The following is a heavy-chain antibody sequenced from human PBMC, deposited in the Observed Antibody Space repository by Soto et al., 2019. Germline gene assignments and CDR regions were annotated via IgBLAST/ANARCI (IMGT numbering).Heavy chain of an antibody. CDR1: GLPFTSYS. Sequence: VQFLESGGGLVQPGGSLRLSCSVSGLPFTSYSMSWVRQPPGKGLEWVSDISNIGVTTNYADSVKGRFTVSRDNSKNTVYLQMTSLRAEDTAVYYCSKGSAASGWLTHDYWGQGTLVTVSS. D-gene: IGHD3-10*01. V-gene: IGHV3-23*01. CDR2: ISNIGVTT. CDR3: SKGSAASGWLTHDY. J-gene: IGHJ4*02.